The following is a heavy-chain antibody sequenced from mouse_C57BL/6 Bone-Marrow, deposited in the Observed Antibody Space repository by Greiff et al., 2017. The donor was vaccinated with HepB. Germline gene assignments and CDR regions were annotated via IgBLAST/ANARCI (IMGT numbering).Heavy chain of an antibody. CDR3: TRGDYDPAWFAY. CDR1: GFTFSDAW. Sequence: EVKVEESGGGLVQPGGSMKLSCAASGFTFSDAWMDWVRQSPEKGLEWVAEIRNKANNHATYYAESVKGRFTISRDDSKSSVYLQMNSLRAEDTGIYYCTRGDYDPAWFAYWGQGTLVTVSA. CDR2: IRNKANNHAT. J-gene: IGHJ3*01. V-gene: IGHV6-6*01. D-gene: IGHD2-4*01.